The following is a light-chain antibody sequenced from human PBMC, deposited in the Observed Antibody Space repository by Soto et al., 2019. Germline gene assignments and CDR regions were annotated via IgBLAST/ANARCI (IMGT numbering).Light chain of an antibody. V-gene: IGLV2-8*01. CDR3: TSYVGSNIWV. Sequence: QSALTQPPSASGSPGQSVTISCTGTSSDVGAYKYVSWYQQYPGKAPKLMIYEVSKRPSGVPDRFSGSKSGNTASLTVSGLQPEDEADYSCTSYVGSNIWVFGGGTQLTVL. J-gene: IGLJ3*02. CDR2: EVS. CDR1: SSDVGAYKY.